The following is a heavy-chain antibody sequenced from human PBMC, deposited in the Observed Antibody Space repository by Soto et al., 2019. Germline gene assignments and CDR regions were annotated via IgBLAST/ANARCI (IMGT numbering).Heavy chain of an antibody. V-gene: IGHV3-21*06. J-gene: IGHJ5*02. CDR2: ISSSSSHM. CDR1: GFTFSTYT. Sequence: LRLSCAVSGFTFSTYTMTWVRQAPGKGLEWVASISSSSSHMSYADSVKGRFTISRDNAKNSLFLQMNSLRAEDTARYYCAREVRRGWFDPWGQGTLVTVSS. CDR3: AREVRRGWFDP.